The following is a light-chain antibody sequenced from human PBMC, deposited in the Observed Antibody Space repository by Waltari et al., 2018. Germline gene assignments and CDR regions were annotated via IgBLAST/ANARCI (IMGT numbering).Light chain of an antibody. CDR3: EQYITWPLS. Sequence: TCRASQSIGTCLAWYQQKPGEAPKLLIEWTSRLQGGVPSRFSGSGSGTEFTLTVSSLQPDDFAIYYCEQYITWPLSFGGGTKVELK. CDR1: QSIGTC. J-gene: IGKJ4*01. CDR2: WTS. V-gene: IGKV1-5*03.